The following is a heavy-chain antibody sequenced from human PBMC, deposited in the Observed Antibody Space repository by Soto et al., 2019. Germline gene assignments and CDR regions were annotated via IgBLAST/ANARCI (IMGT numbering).Heavy chain of an antibody. Sequence: SAQVSFKASWGTFITNAISWVRQAPGQGLEWMGGIIPIFGTANYAQKFQGRVTITADESTSTAYMELSSLRSEDTAVYYCARQFDSDTSGYYYAYWGQGTLVTVSS. CDR2: IIPIFGTA. CDR3: ARQFDSDTSGYYYAY. J-gene: IGHJ4*02. CDR1: WGTFITNA. D-gene: IGHD3-22*01. V-gene: IGHV1-69*13.